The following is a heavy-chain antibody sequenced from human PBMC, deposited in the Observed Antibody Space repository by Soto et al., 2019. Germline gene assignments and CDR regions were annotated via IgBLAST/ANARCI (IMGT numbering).Heavy chain of an antibody. D-gene: IGHD3-3*01. J-gene: IGHJ5*02. CDR1: GGTFSSYA. CDR3: ARDRAYRYYDFWSGYYSFWFDP. V-gene: IGHV1-69*01. CDR2: IIPIFGTA. Sequence: QVQLVQSGAEVKKPGSSVKVSCKASGGTFSSYAISWVRQAPGQGLEWMGGIIPIFGTANYAQKFQGRVTLTADESTSTAYMELSSLRSEDTAVYYCARDRAYRYYDFWSGYYSFWFDPWGQGTLVTVSS.